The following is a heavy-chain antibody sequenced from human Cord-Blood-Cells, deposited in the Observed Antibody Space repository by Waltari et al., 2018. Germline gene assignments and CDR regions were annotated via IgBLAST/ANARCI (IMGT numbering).Heavy chain of an antibody. CDR2: INHSGST. V-gene: IGHV4-34*01. CDR1: GGSFSGDY. Sequence: QVQLQQWGAGLLKPSATLSLTCAVYGGSFSGDYWRWIRQPPGKGLEWNGEINHSGSTNYNPSLKSRVTISVDTSKNQFSLKLSSVTAADTAVYYCARPGYSSGWYDAFDIWGQGTMVTVSS. J-gene: IGHJ3*02. D-gene: IGHD6-19*01. CDR3: ARPGYSSGWYDAFDI.